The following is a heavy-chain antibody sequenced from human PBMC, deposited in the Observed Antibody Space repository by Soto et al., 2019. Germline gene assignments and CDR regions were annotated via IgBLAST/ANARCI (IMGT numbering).Heavy chain of an antibody. CDR3: ARDSSSWYWFDP. CDR1: GGSISSSNW. CDR2: IYHSGST. V-gene: IGHV4-4*02. J-gene: IGHJ5*02. D-gene: IGHD6-13*01. Sequence: LSLTCAVSGGSISSSNWWSWVRQPPGKGLEWIGEIYHSGSTNYNPSLKGRVTISVDKSKNQFSLKLSSVTAADTAVYYCARDSSSWYWFDPWGQGTLVTVSS.